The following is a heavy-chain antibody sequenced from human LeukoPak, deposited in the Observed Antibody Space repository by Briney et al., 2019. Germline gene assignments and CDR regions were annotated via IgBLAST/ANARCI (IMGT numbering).Heavy chain of an antibody. J-gene: IGHJ4*02. CDR1: GGPFSGYF. V-gene: IGHV4-34*01. D-gene: IGHD3-10*01. CDR3: ARRYYYNLGSFPFDF. CDR2: IHNSGTT. Sequence: SETLSLTCAVSGGPFSGYFWSWIRKSSGKGLEWIGEIHNSGTTNYNPSLNSRVTISEDTSKNQFYLNLSSVTAADTAVYYCARRYYYNLGSFPFDFWGQGTLVTVSS.